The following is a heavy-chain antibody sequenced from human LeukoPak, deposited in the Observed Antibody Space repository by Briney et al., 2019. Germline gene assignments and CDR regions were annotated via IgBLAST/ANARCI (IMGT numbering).Heavy chain of an antibody. D-gene: IGHD5-24*01. CDR1: GGSISSSY. V-gene: IGHV4-59*01. CDR3: ARGRLDGWFDP. Sequence: SETLSLTCTVSGGSISSSYWNWIRQPPGKGLEWIGYIYYSGSTNYYPSLRSRVTISVDTSKNQFSLKVSSVTAADTAVYYCARGRLDGWFDPWGQGTLVTVSS. J-gene: IGHJ5*02. CDR2: IYYSGST.